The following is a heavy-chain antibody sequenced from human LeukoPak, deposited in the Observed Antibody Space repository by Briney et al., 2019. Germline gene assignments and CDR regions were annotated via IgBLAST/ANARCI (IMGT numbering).Heavy chain of an antibody. Sequence: SVKVSCKASGDIFSSYAISWVRQAPGQGLERMGGIIPILGTANYAQKFQGRVAITADESTSTAYMELSSLRSEDTALYYCARSAITGDYYYMDVWGKGTTVTVSS. V-gene: IGHV1-69*13. D-gene: IGHD1-20*01. CDR2: IIPILGTA. CDR1: GDIFSSYA. CDR3: ARSAITGDYYYMDV. J-gene: IGHJ6*03.